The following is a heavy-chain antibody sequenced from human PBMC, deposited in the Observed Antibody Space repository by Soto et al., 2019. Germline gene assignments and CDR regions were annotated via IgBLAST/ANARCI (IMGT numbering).Heavy chain of an antibody. Sequence: QVQLVESGGGVVQPGRSLRLSCAASGFTISSYGMHWVRQAPGKGLEWVAVIWYDGSNKYYADSVKGRFTISRDNSKNTLYLQMNSLRAEDTAVYYCARDATSGYSYGGDYWGQGTLVTVSS. J-gene: IGHJ4*02. V-gene: IGHV3-33*01. CDR2: IWYDGSNK. CDR3: ARDATSGYSYGGDY. CDR1: GFTISSYG. D-gene: IGHD5-18*01.